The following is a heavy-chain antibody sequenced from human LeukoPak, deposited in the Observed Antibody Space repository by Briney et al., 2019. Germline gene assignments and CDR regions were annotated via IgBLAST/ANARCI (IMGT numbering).Heavy chain of an antibody. Sequence: SETLSLTCAVYGGSFSGYYWSWIRQPPGKGLEWIGEINHSGSTNYNPSLKSRVTISVDTSKNQFSLKLSSVTAADTAVYYCARHGSRVMATIEDFWGQGTLVIVSS. CDR1: GGSFSGYY. CDR3: ARHGSRVMATIEDF. CDR2: INHSGST. V-gene: IGHV4-34*01. D-gene: IGHD5-12*01. J-gene: IGHJ4*02.